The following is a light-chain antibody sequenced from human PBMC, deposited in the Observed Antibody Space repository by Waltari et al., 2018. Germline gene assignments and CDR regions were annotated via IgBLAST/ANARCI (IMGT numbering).Light chain of an antibody. CDR2: DVY. V-gene: IGLV2-14*01. J-gene: IGLJ2*01. CDR3: SSYTSSGVV. CDR1: GSDVGGYDY. Sequence: QSALTQPASVSGSPGQAIIISCPGTGSDVGGYDYVSWYQQYPCKAPRLIIYDVYNRPSGVSNRFSGSKSDNTASLTISGLQAEDESVYYCSSYTSSGVVFGGGTKLTVL.